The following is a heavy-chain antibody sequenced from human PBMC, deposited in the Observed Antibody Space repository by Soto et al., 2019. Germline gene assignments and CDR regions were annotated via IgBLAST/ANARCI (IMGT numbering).Heavy chain of an antibody. J-gene: IGHJ6*02. Sequence: ASVKVSCKASGGTFSSYAISWVRQAPGQGLEWMGGIIPIFGTANYAQKFQGRVTITADESTSTAYMELSSLRSEDTTVYYCARPPLSRSGSYYKGNYYYYGMDVWGQGTTVTVSS. V-gene: IGHV1-69*13. CDR1: GGTFSSYA. CDR2: IIPIFGTA. CDR3: ARPPLSRSGSYYKGNYYYYGMDV. D-gene: IGHD3-10*01.